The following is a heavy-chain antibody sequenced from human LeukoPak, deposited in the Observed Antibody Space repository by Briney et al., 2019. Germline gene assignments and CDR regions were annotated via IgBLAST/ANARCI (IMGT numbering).Heavy chain of an antibody. CDR3: ARGGYDFWSGYYTGNWFDP. J-gene: IGHJ5*02. D-gene: IGHD3-3*01. CDR1: GYTFTSYG. V-gene: IGHV1-18*01. Sequence: AXXKVSCKASGYTFTSYGISWVRQAPGQGLEWMGWISAYNGNTNYAQKLQGRVTMTTDTSTSTAYMELRSLRSDDTAVYYCARGGYDFWSGYYTGNWFDPWGQGTLVTVSS. CDR2: ISAYNGNT.